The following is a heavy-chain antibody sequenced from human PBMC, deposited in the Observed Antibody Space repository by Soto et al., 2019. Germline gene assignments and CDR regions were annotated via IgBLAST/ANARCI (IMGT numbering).Heavy chain of an antibody. CDR1: GGSSSSYC. CDR2: IYYIGST. J-gene: IGHJ5*02. V-gene: IGHV4-59*08. Sequence: SETLRLTWTVSGGSSSSYCWRWIRQHPGKGLEWSGYIYYIGSTNYNPSLKSRVTISVDTSKNQFSLTLSSVTAADTAVCYYARRPASWGQGTLVTVSS. CDR3: ARRPAS.